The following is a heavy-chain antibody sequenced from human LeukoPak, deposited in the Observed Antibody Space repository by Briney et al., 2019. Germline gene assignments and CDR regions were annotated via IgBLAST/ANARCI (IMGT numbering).Heavy chain of an antibody. CDR3: ARDHSGYDFSYFDY. CDR1: GGSISSYS. V-gene: IGHV4-59*01. Sequence: SETLSLTCTVSGGSISSYSWSWIRQPPGKGLEWIGYIYYSGSTNYNPSLKSRVTISVDTSKNQFSLKLSSVTAADTAVYYCARDHSGYDFSYFDYWGQGTLVTVSS. D-gene: IGHD5-12*01. J-gene: IGHJ4*02. CDR2: IYYSGST.